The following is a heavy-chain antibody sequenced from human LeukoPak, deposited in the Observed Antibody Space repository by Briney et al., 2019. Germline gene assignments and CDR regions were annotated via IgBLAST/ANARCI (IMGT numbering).Heavy chain of an antibody. V-gene: IGHV3-30*18. CDR3: AKDGDKDTAMAFDY. CDR1: GVTLSRYG. D-gene: IGHD5-18*01. CDR2: ISYDGRNK. J-gene: IGHJ4*02. Sequence: GGSLRLSCAASGVTLSRYGMHWVRPAPGEGLERVAVISYDGRNKYYADSVKGRFTISRDNSKNTLYLQMNSLRAEDTAVYYCAKDGDKDTAMAFDYWGQGTLGTVSS.